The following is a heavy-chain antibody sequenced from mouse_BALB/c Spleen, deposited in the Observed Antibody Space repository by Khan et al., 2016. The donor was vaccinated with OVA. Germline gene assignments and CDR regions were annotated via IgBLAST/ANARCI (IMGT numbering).Heavy chain of an antibody. V-gene: IGHV1-20*02. J-gene: IGHJ2*01. D-gene: IGHD1-1*01. Sequence: VQLQQSGPELVRPGASVKISCKASGYSFTGYFMNWVMQSHGKSLEWIGRINPHIGETFYNQRFKDKATLTVDESSNTAHMELRSLASEDSAVYYWTRIYRSDFDYWGQGTTLTVSS. CDR3: TRIYRSDFDY. CDR1: GYSFTGYF. CDR2: INPHIGET.